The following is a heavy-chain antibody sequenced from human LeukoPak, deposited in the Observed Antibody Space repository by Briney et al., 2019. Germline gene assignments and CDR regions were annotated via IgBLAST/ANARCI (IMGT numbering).Heavy chain of an antibody. V-gene: IGHV3-74*01. CDR3: ARAATYFYGSVTYDWFDP. J-gene: IGHJ5*02. D-gene: IGHD3-10*01. CDR1: GFTFSTYG. Sequence: GETLRLSCAASGFTFSTYGMTWVRQTPGEGLMWVSRIESDGSTIYADSVKDRFTISRDNGKNTVYLQMNSLRVDDTAMYYCARAATYFYGSVTYDWFDPWGQGTLVTVSS. CDR2: IESDGST.